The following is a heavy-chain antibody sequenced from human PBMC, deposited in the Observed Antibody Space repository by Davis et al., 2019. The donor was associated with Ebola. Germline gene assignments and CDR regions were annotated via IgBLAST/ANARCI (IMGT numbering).Heavy chain of an antibody. CDR3: ARESYDSSLPPLDY. Sequence: GESLKISCAASRFTFSRYWMTWVRHAPGKGLEWVANIKQDGSEKHYVDSVKGRFSISRDSAKNSLYLQMNSVKAEDTAVYYCARESYDSSLPPLDYWGQGTLVTVAS. V-gene: IGHV3-7*03. J-gene: IGHJ4*02. CDR2: IKQDGSEK. D-gene: IGHD3-3*01. CDR1: RFTFSRYW.